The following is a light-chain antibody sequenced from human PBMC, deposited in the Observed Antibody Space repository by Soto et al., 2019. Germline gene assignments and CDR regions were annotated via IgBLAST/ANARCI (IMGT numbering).Light chain of an antibody. V-gene: IGLV2-8*01. CDR1: NREVGSYNL. CDR2: DVS. J-gene: IGLJ1*01. CDR3: SSYAGTNIHYV. Sequence: ALTQPASVSCAPGQFITISSNGINREVGSYNLVSWYQQHPGKDPKLMIYDVSKRPSGVPDRFSGSKSGNTASLTVSGLQAEDEADYYCSSYAGTNIHYVFGTGTKVTV.